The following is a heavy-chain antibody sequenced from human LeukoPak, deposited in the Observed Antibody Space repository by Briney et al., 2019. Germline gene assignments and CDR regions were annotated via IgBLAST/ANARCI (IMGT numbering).Heavy chain of an antibody. D-gene: IGHD1-1*01. CDR1: GGSISSGSYY. CDR3: ARDSSSKVQLERRGWFDP. Sequence: PSETLSLTCTVSGGSISSGSYYWSWIRQPAGKGLEWIGRIYTSGSTKYNPSLKSRVTISVDTSKNQFSLKLSSVTAADTAVYYCARDSSSKVQLERRGWFDPWGRGTLVTVSS. V-gene: IGHV4-61*02. CDR2: IYTSGST. J-gene: IGHJ5*02.